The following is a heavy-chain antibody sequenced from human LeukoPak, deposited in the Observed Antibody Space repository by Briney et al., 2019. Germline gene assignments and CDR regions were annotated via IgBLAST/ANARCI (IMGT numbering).Heavy chain of an antibody. Sequence: GGSLRLSCAASGFTFSSYAMSWVRQAPGKGLEWVSAITASGDYTSYADSVKGRFTISRDNSENTLYLQMNSLRAEDTAVYYCAKKWISSYPCFDYWGQGILVTVSS. D-gene: IGHD6-13*01. CDR2: ITASGDYT. CDR3: AKKWISSYPCFDY. V-gene: IGHV3-23*01. J-gene: IGHJ4*02. CDR1: GFTFSSYA.